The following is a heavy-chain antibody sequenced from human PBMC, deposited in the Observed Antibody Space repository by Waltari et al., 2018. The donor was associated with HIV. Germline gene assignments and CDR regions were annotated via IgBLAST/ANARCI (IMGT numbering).Heavy chain of an antibody. Sequence: VQLMESGGGLVQPGGSLSLSCTASGFPLRVSWMTWVRQTPGKGLEWVANINPDGSEKNFLESIKGRFTISRDNAKNSLYLQMSSLSVDDSGIYYCTKGTTADYWGQGALVTVS. D-gene: IGHD1-1*01. CDR3: TKGTTADY. CDR1: GFPLRVSW. V-gene: IGHV3-7*01. CDR2: INPDGSEK. J-gene: IGHJ4*02.